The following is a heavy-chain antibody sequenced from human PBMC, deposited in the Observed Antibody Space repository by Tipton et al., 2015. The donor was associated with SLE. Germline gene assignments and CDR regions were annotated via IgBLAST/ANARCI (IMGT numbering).Heavy chain of an antibody. V-gene: IGHV4-34*01. CDR1: GFTFSNYA. J-gene: IGHJ6*02. CDR2: INHSGST. D-gene: IGHD6-13*01. CDR3: ARGYSSSWLYYYGMDV. Sequence: LRLSCVASGFTFSNYAMSWVRQAPGKGLEWVGEINHSGSTNYNPSLKSRVTISVDTSKNQFSLKLRSVTAADTAVYYCARGYSSSWLYYYGMDVWGQGTTVTVSS.